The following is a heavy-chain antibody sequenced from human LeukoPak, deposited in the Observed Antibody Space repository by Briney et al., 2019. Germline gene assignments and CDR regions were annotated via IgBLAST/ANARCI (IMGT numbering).Heavy chain of an antibody. CDR2: INPNSGGT. CDR3: AREVKLRFLEWPDYYYGMDV. CDR1: GYTFTGYY. V-gene: IGHV1-2*06. D-gene: IGHD3-3*01. Sequence: ASVKVSCKASGYTFTGYYMHWVRQAPGRGLEWMGRINPNSGGTNYAQKFQGRVTMTRDTSISTAYMELGRLRSDDTAVYYCAREVKLRFLEWPDYYYGMDVWGQGTTVTVSS. J-gene: IGHJ6*02.